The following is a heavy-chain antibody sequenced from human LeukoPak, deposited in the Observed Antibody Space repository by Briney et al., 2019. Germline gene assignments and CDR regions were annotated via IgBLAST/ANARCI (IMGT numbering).Heavy chain of an antibody. CDR2: IIPILGIA. V-gene: IGHV1-69*04. CDR3: ARESEYCSSTSCPDY. J-gene: IGHJ4*02. Sequence: SVKVSCKASGGTFSSYAISWVRQAPGQGLEWMGRIIPILGIANYVQKFQGRVTITADKSTSTAYMELSSLRSEDTAVYYCARESEYCSSTSCPDYWGQGTLVTVSS. CDR1: GGTFSSYA. D-gene: IGHD2-2*01.